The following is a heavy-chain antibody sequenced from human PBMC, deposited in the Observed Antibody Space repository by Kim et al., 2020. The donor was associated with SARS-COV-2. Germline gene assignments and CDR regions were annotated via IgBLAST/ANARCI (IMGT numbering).Heavy chain of an antibody. CDR2: VSIDGSNE. V-gene: IGHV3-33*05. CDR1: GFRFSAYA. D-gene: IGHD3-10*01. Sequence: GGSLRLSCATFGFRFSAYAIHWVRQAPGKGLEWVAVVSIDGSNEYYVESVKGRLTISRDNDNNTLSLKMNSLRFEDTAVYYCARSGTVGYNGWKTFFVARGQGPQVTVSS. J-gene: IGHJ4*02. CDR3: ARSGTVGYNGWKTFFVA.